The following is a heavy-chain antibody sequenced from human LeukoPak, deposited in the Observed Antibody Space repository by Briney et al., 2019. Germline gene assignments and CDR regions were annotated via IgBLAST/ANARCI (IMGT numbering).Heavy chain of an antibody. Sequence: GGSLRLSCAASGFTFSGSVMHWVRQASGKGLEWVGRIGNKANNYATVYAASVKGRFTISRDDSKNTAYLQMNSLKTEDTAVYYCTGGSGWFSPDYWGQGTLVTVSA. D-gene: IGHD6-19*01. CDR2: IGNKANNYAT. V-gene: IGHV3-73*01. CDR3: TGGSGWFSPDY. J-gene: IGHJ4*02. CDR1: GFTFSGSV.